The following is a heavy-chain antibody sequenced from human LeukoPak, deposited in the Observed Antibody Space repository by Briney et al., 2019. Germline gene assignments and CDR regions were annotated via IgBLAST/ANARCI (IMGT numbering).Heavy chain of an antibody. CDR3: ARVRGHSFPDH. CDR1: GGSISPYF. J-gene: IGHJ4*02. Sequence: PSETLSLTCAVSGGSISPYFWSWIRQPPGKGLEYVGYIFYSGSTNYNPSLKSRVTLSLDTSQNQVSLKLISVTAADTAVYYCARVRGHSFPDHWGQGPLVPVSS. V-gene: IGHV4-59*01. D-gene: IGHD4-23*01. CDR2: IFYSGST.